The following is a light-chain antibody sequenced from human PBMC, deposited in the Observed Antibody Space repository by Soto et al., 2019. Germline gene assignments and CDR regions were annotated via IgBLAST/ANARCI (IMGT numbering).Light chain of an antibody. Sequence: EIVRTQSPDSLAVSLGERATINCKSSQSVLYSSNNKNYLAWYQQKPGQPPKLLIYWASTRESGVPDRFSGSGSGTDFTLTISSLQAEDVAVYYCQQYYSTPRTFGQGTKVDIK. J-gene: IGKJ1*01. CDR2: WAS. V-gene: IGKV4-1*01. CDR1: QSVLYSSNNKNY. CDR3: QQYYSTPRT.